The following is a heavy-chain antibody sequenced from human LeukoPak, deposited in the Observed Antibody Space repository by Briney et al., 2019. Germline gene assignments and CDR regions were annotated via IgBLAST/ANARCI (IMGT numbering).Heavy chain of an antibody. D-gene: IGHD6-19*01. J-gene: IGHJ4*02. CDR3: ARGRQWLVRYFDY. CDR2: INHSGST. V-gene: IGHV4-34*01. CDR1: GGSFSGYY. Sequence: PSETLSLTCAVYGGSFSGYYWSWIRQPPGKGLEWIGEINHSGSTNYNPSPKSRVTISVDTSKNQFSLKLSPVTAADTAVYYCARGRQWLVRYFDYWGQGTLVTVSS.